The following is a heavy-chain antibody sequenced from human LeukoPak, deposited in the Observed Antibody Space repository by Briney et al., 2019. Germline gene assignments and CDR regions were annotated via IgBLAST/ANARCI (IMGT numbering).Heavy chain of an antibody. D-gene: IGHD5-12*01. CDR2: ISNDGRNK. J-gene: IGHJ4*02. CDR1: GFTFSSYG. Sequence: GRSLRLSCAASGFTFSSYGMQGFRQAPDKGLEGVAAISNDGRNKYYADSVKGRFTISRDNSKNTLYLQMNSLRAEDTAVYYCAKVDIVATIDAGRIVDYWGQGTLVTVSS. V-gene: IGHV3-30*18. CDR3: AKVDIVATIDAGRIVDY.